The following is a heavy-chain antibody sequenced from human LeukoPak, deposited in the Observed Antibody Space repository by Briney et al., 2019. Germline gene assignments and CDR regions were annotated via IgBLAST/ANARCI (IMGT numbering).Heavy chain of an antibody. CDR1: GFTFDDYA. V-gene: IGHV3-9*01. CDR3: AKDKEDSSSWYYFDY. J-gene: IGHJ4*02. Sequence: GGSLRLSCAASGFTFDDYAMHWVRQAPGKGLEWVSGISWNSGSIGYADSVKGRFTISRDNAKNSLYLQMNSLRAEDTALYYCAKDKEDSSSWYYFDYWGQGTLVTVSP. CDR2: ISWNSGSI. D-gene: IGHD6-13*01.